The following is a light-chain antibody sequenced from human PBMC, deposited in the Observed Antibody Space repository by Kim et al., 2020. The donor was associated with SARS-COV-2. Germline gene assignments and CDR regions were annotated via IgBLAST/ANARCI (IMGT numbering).Light chain of an antibody. J-gene: IGLJ2*01. V-gene: IGLV3-21*04. CDR1: NIGRKS. CDR3: QVWDDDADYAV. CDR2: FDS. Sequence: SYELTQPPSVSVAPGRTATITCGGNNIGRKSVHWYQQRPDQAPVLVIYFDSDRPSGIPERFSGSNSGNTATLTISGVEAGDEADYYCQVWDDDADYAVFGGGTKLTVL.